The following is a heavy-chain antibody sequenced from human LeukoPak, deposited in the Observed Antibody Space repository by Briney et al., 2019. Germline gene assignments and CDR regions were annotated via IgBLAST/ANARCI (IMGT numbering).Heavy chain of an antibody. Sequence: PSETLSLTCTVSGGSVSSYYWSWIRQPPGKGLEWIGYIYYSGSTDYNPSLKSRVTISVDTSKNQFSLKLSSVTAADTAVYYCARGDTAMVRWGQGTLVTVSS. V-gene: IGHV4-59*02. CDR2: IYYSGST. CDR1: GGSVSSYY. D-gene: IGHD5-18*01. CDR3: ARGDTAMVR. J-gene: IGHJ4*02.